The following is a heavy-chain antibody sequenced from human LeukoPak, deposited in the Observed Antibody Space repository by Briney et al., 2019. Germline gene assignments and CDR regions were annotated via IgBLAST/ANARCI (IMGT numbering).Heavy chain of an antibody. CDR2: IYSGGST. V-gene: IGHV3-53*01. J-gene: IGHJ3*02. Sequence: GGSLRLSCAASGFTVNTNHMSWVRQAPGKGLEWVSVIYSGGSTYYADSVKGRFSISRDKSKNTLYLQMNSLRAEDTAVYYCARDLTPGAFDIWGQGTMVTVSS. D-gene: IGHD3-9*01. CDR1: GFTVNTNH. CDR3: ARDLTPGAFDI.